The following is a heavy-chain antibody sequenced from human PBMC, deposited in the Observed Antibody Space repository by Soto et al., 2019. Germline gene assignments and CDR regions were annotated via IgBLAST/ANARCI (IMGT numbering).Heavy chain of an antibody. D-gene: IGHD1-26*01. CDR2: IKQDGSDK. Sequence: GGSLRLSCAASGLTFKSHWMTWVRQAPGKGLEWVANIKQDGSDKYYVDSVKGRFTISRDNANNLLYLQMNSLRAEDTAIYYCTRVRGTYLNAMDVWGQGTTVTVSS. V-gene: IGHV3-7*05. J-gene: IGHJ6*02. CDR3: TRVRGTYLNAMDV. CDR1: GLTFKSHW.